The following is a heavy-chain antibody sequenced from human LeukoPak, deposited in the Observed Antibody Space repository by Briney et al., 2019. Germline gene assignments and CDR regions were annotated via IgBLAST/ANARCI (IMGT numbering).Heavy chain of an antibody. V-gene: IGHV3-48*03. CDR3: ARGYGSSDY. CDR2: ISSSGSTI. CDR1: GFTFNNYE. Sequence: GGSLRLSCAASGFTFNNYEMNWVRQTPGKGLECVSYISSSGSTIYYADSVKGRFTISRDNAKNSLYLQMNSLRAEDTAVYYCARGYGSSDYWGQGTLVTVSS. J-gene: IGHJ4*02. D-gene: IGHD4-23*01.